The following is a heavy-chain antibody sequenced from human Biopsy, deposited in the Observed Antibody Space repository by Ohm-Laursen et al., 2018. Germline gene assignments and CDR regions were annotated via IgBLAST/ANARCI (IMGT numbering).Heavy chain of an antibody. CDR3: ARDTRWSPYSMDV. Sequence: GSLRLSCSASGFTFSANGMNWLRQAPGKGLEWVAYISSTSTIYYADSMKGRVTISRDNAKNSLYLQMHSLRAEDTAVYYCARDTRWSPYSMDVWGQGTTVTVSS. D-gene: IGHD4-23*01. V-gene: IGHV3-69-1*01. CDR1: GFTFSANG. CDR2: ISSTSTI. J-gene: IGHJ6*02.